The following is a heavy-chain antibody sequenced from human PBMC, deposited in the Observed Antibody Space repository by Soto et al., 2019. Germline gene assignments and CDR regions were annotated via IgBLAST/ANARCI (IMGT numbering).Heavy chain of an antibody. D-gene: IGHD3-9*01. CDR1: GVPFSSYF. V-gene: IGHV3-30*18. J-gene: IGHJ1*01. CDR2: ISYDGSNK. CDR3: AKFQIKPANHDICSGLEY. Sequence: PVRSLSLSCAASGVPFSSYFMHWVRQAPGKGLEWVAVISYDGSNKYYADSVKGRFTISRDNSKNTLYLQMNSLRAEDTAVYYCAKFQIKPANHDICSGLEYWGKGPSATVS.